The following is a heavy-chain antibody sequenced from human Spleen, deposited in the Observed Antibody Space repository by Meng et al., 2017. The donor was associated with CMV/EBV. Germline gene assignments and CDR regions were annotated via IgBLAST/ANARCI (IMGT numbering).Heavy chain of an antibody. CDR2: INPSGGST. D-gene: IGHD3-22*01. Sequence: QVQVVQFGAKVKKHGASGKVSCKASGYTFTSYYLHWVRQAPGQGLEWMGIINPSGGSTSYAQKFQGRVTMTRDTSTSTVYMELSSLRSDDTAVYYCARGEYYYDSSGYYLLDYWGQGTLVTVSS. J-gene: IGHJ4*02. CDR3: ARGEYYYDSSGYYLLDY. CDR1: GYTFTSYY. V-gene: IGHV1-46*01.